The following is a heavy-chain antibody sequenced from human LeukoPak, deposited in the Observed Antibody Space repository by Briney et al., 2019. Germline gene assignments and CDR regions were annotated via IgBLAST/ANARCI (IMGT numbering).Heavy chain of an antibody. Sequence: GGSLRLSCAASGLTVSRNYMSWVRQAPGKGLEWVSVIYSGGSTYHADSVKGRFTISRDNSKNTLYLQMNSLRADDTAVYYCARSLLWFGEGSFEYWGQGTLVTVSS. CDR3: ARSLLWFGEGSFEY. CDR2: IYSGGST. V-gene: IGHV3-53*01. D-gene: IGHD3-10*01. CDR1: GLTVSRNY. J-gene: IGHJ4*02.